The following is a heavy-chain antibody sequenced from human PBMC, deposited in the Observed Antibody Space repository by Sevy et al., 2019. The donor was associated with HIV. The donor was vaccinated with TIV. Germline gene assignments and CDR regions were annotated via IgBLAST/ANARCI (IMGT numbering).Heavy chain of an antibody. CDR1: GFTFSDYY. J-gene: IGHJ6*02. CDR2: ISSSGDTI. V-gene: IGHV3-11*01. Sequence: GGSLRLFCAASGFTFSDYYMSWIRQAPGKGLEWLSYISSSGDTIYYTDSVKGRFTISRDNAKKSLYLQMNSLGAEDTAVYYCARDHVKDGDLGDYYYYAMDVWGQGTTVTVSS. D-gene: IGHD4-17*01. CDR3: ARDHVKDGDLGDYYYYAMDV.